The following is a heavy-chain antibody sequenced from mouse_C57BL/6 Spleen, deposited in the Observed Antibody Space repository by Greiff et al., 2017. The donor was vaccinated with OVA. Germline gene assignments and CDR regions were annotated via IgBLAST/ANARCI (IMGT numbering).Heavy chain of an antibody. CDR3: ASPYYYGSSHWCFDV. D-gene: IGHD1-1*01. CDR1: GYTFTDYY. Sequence: QVQLQQSGAELVKPGASVKISCKASGYTFTDYYINWVKQRPGQGLEWIGKIGPGSGSTYYNEKFKGKATLTADKSSSTAYMQLSSLTSEDSAVYFCASPYYYGSSHWCFDVWGTGTTVTVSS. V-gene: IGHV1-77*01. J-gene: IGHJ1*03. CDR2: IGPGSGST.